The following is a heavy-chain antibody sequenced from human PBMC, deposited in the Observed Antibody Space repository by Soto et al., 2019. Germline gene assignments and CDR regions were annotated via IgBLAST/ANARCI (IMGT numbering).Heavy chain of an antibody. CDR2: INSDGSSK. CDR3: AKKLYSGTYYDLES. CDR1: GFTFSSYW. D-gene: IGHD1-26*01. Sequence: GGSLRLSCAASGFTFSSYWMHWVRQAPGKGLVWVSRINSDGSSKSYADYVKGRFTISRDNAKKTLYLQMNNLRAEDTAVYYCAKKLYSGTYYDLESWGPGTLVTVSS. V-gene: IGHV3-74*01. J-gene: IGHJ1*01.